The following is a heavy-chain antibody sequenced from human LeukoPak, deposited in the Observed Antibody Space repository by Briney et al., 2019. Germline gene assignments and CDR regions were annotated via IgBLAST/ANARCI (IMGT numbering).Heavy chain of an antibody. CDR1: GGSISTYY. V-gene: IGHV4-59*01. D-gene: IGHD6-13*01. J-gene: IGHJ4*02. CDR2: IYYSGST. Sequence: KPSETLSLTCTVSGGSISTYYWSWIRQPPGEGLEWIGYIYYSGSTDYNPSLKSRVTILVDTSKNQFSLKLSSVTAADTAVYYCARGPKRYDRSWQHIGFDYWGQGTLVTVSS. CDR3: ARGPKRYDRSWQHIGFDY.